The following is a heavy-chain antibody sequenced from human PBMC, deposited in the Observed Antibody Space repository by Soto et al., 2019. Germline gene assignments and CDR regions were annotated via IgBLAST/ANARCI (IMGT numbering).Heavy chain of an antibody. CDR2: MNPNSGNT. Sequence: ASVKVSCKASGYTFTSYYMHWVRQATGQGLEWMGWMNPNSGNTGYAQKFQGRVTMTRNTSISTAYMELSSLRSEDTAVYYCARVPHPSPYSSSWYYIVDYWGQGTLVTVSS. J-gene: IGHJ4*02. CDR3: ARVPHPSPYSSSWYYIVDY. V-gene: IGHV1-8*02. CDR1: GYTFTSYY. D-gene: IGHD6-13*01.